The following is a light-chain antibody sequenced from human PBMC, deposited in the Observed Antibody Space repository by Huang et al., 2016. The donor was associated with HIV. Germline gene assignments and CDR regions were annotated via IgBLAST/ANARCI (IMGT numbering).Light chain of an antibody. V-gene: IGKV3-11*01. CDR2: DTS. J-gene: IGKJ4*01. Sequence: IVLTQSPATLSWYPGERVTLSCRASQSVGNYIAWYQQHPGQSPKLLIYDTSNRATGTPVRFSGSGSGTDFTLTSSSLESEDFALYYCQQRSSGVTFGGGTKVQVK. CDR1: QSVGNY. CDR3: QQRSSGVT.